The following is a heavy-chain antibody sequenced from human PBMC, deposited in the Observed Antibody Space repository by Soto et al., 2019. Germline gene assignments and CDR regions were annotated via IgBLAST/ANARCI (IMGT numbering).Heavy chain of an antibody. J-gene: IGHJ6*02. CDR1: RFSFTNAW. V-gene: IGHV3-15*01. Sequence: EVQLVESGGGFVQPGGSLRLSCVASRFSFTNAWMSWVRQAPGKGPEWVVRIKSKTDGGTADYAAPVKGRFTISRDDSQNTLYLHMDSLKNENTAIYHCSTDIAIYGLDIWGQGTTVTVSS. CDR3: STDIAIYGLDI. D-gene: IGHD2-15*01. CDR2: IKSKTDGGTA.